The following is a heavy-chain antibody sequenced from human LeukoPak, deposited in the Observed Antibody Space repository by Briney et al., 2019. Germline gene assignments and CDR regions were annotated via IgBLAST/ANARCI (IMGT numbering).Heavy chain of an antibody. J-gene: IGHJ4*02. CDR3: ARGISSWYRGDLDY. CDR2: IYSGGST. CDR1: GLTVSSNY. D-gene: IGHD6-13*01. V-gene: IGHV3-66*02. Sequence: GGSLRLACAASGLTVSSNYMSWVRQAPGKGLEWVSVIYSGGSTYYADSVKGRFTISRDNSKNTLYLQMNSLRAEDTAVYYCARGISSWYRGDLDYWGQGTLVTVSS.